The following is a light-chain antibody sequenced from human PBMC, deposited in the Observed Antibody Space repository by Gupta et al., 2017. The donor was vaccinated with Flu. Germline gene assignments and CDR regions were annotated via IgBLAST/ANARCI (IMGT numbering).Light chain of an antibody. Sequence: QSALTQPASVSGSPGQSTTISCTGTSSDVGSYNLVSWYQQHPGKAPKVMVYEDSKRPSRVSSRFSGSKSGNTASLTISGLQAEDEAEYYCCAKAGSRNFDVVFGGGTKLTVL. CDR3: CAKAGSRNFDVV. J-gene: IGLJ2*01. CDR2: EDS. V-gene: IGLV2-23*02. CDR1: SSDVGSYNL.